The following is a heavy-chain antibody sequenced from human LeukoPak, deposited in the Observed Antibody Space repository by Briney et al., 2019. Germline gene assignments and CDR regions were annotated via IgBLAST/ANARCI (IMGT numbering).Heavy chain of an antibody. D-gene: IGHD3-22*01. CDR3: AKAVYDSSGTDAFDI. V-gene: IGHV3-23*01. CDR2: ISGSGGST. CDR1: GFTFSSYA. J-gene: IGHJ3*02. Sequence: LTGGSLRLSCAASGFTFSSYAMSWVRQAPGKGLEWASAISGSGGSTYFADSVKGRFTISRDNSKNTLYLQMNSLRAEDTAVYYYAKAVYDSSGTDAFDIWGQGTMVTVSS.